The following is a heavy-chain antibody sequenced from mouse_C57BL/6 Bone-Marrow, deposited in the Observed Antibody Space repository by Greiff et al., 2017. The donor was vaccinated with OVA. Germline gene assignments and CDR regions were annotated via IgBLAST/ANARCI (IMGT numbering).Heavy chain of an antibody. CDR2: ISSGGDYI. D-gene: IGHD2-4*01. Sequence: EVKLVESGEGLVKPGGSLKLSCAASGFTFSSYAMSWVRQTPEKRLEWVAYISSGGDYIYYADTVKGRFTISRDNARNTLYLQMSSLKSEDTAMYYCTRARKLYYDYGGFAYWGQGTLVTVSA. J-gene: IGHJ3*01. CDR3: TRARKLYYDYGGFAY. CDR1: GFTFSSYA. V-gene: IGHV5-9-1*02.